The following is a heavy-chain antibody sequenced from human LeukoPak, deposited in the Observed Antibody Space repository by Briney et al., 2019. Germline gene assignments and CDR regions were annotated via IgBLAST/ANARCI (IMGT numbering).Heavy chain of an antibody. Sequence: GASLKISCKGSGSSFTNYWIGWVRQMPGKGLEWMGIIYPGDSDTRYSPSFQGQVTISADKSISTAYLQWSSLKASDTAMYYCARRGALSAFDIWGQGTMVTVSS. CDR1: GSSFTNYW. D-gene: IGHD1-26*01. CDR3: ARRGALSAFDI. CDR2: IYPGDSDT. J-gene: IGHJ3*02. V-gene: IGHV5-51*01.